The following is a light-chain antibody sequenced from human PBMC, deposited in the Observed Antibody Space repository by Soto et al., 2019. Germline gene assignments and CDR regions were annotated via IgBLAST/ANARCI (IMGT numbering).Light chain of an antibody. CDR3: QQCFWHWT. CDR1: QGISSY. CDR2: AAS. V-gene: IGKV1-9*01. Sequence: SQWTQSPSSLSASVGDRVTITCRASQGISSYLAWYQQKPGKAPKLLIYAASTLQSGVPSRFGGSGSGTEFTLSITSLQTDDFATYYCQQCFWHWTFGQGTKVDIK. J-gene: IGKJ1*01.